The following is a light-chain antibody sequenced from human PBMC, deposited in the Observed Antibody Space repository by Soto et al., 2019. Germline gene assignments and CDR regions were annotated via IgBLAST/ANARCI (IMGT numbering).Light chain of an antibody. J-gene: IGKJ1*01. Sequence: QSPSTLSASVGDTVTITCRASQTISVSLAWYQQKPGKAPNLLIYDASTLQGGVPSRFSGSGSGTEFTLTVTSLQPEDFATYFCQQYDKYSTFGHGTKVDIK. CDR3: QQYDKYST. CDR1: QTISVS. V-gene: IGKV1-5*01. CDR2: DAS.